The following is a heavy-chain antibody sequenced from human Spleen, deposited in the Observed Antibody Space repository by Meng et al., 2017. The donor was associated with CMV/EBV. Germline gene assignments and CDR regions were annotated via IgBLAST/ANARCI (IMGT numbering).Heavy chain of an antibody. D-gene: IGHD4-11*01. J-gene: IGHJ4*02. CDR1: GYSFTSYW. Sequence: GESLKISCKGSGYSFTSYWIGWVCQMPGKGLEWMGIIYPGDSDTRYSPSFQGQVTISADKSINTAYLQWSSLKASDTAIYYCARRPYSNYDFDYWGQGALVTVSS. CDR3: ARRPYSNYDFDY. CDR2: IYPGDSDT. V-gene: IGHV5-51*01.